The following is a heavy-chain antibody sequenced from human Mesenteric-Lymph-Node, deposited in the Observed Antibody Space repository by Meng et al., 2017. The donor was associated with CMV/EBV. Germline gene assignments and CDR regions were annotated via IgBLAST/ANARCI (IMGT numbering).Heavy chain of an antibody. CDR1: GFTFSSYA. D-gene: IGHD2-2*01. J-gene: IGHJ6*02. CDR2: IYSGSTSI. V-gene: IGHV3-23*03. CDR3: AKYQLLSAMDV. Sequence: GGSLRLSCAASGFTFSSYALNWVRQAPGKGLEWVSLIYSGSTSIYYADSVKGRFTISRDDSKNTLYLHMNSLRAEDAAVYYCAKYQLLSAMDVWGQGTTVTVSS.